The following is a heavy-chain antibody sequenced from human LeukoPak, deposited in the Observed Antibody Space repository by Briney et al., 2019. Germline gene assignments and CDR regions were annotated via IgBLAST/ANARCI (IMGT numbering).Heavy chain of an antibody. V-gene: IGHV3-7*01. CDR1: GFTFGSSW. J-gene: IGHJ4*02. CDR2: IKQDGSEK. CDR3: ARDSNGYDILTGYVFYFDY. D-gene: IGHD3-9*01. Sequence: GGSLRLSCAASGFTFGSSWMTWVRQGPGGGLEWVAIIKQDGSEKYYVDSVKGRFTISRDNAKNSLYLQMNSLRAEDTAVYYCARDSNGYDILTGYVFYFDYWGQGTLVTVSS.